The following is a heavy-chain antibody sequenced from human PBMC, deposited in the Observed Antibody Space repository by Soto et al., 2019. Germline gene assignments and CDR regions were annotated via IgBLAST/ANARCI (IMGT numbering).Heavy chain of an antibody. CDR1: GGTFSSYA. CDR3: AGDLEGGNHPDNWFDP. V-gene: IGHV1-69*01. J-gene: IGHJ5*02. Sequence: QVQLVQSGAEVKKPGSSVKVSCKASGGTFSSYAISWVRQAPGQGLEWMGGIIPIFGTANYAQKFQGRVTITADESTSTAYMELSSLRSEDTAVYYCAGDLEGGNHPDNWFDPWGQGTLVTVSS. CDR2: IIPIFGTA. D-gene: IGHD2-15*01.